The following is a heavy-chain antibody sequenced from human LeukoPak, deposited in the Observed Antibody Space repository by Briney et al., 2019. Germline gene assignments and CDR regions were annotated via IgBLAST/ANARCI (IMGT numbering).Heavy chain of an antibody. CDR2: IYTSGST. CDR1: GGSISSGSYY. V-gene: IGHV4-61*02. CDR3: ARGIGYCSSTSCYEAAAWFDP. Sequence: PSQTLSLTCTVSGGSISSGSYYWSWIRQPAGKGLEWIGRIYTSGSTNYNPSLKSRVTISVDTSKNQFSLKLSSVTAADTAVYYCARGIGYCSSTSCYEAAAWFDPWGQGTLVTVSS. J-gene: IGHJ5*02. D-gene: IGHD2-2*01.